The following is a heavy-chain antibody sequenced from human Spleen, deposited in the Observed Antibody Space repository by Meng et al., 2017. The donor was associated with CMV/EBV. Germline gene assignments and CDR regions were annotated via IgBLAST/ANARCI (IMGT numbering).Heavy chain of an antibody. J-gene: IGHJ4*02. Sequence: QGQLGQSGAEVKKPGASVKVSCKVSGYTLTELSMHWVRQAPGKGLEWIGEITHSGSTNYNVSLKSRVTISIDTSKNQFSLKLSSVTAADTAVYYCAIRRSGSYRGYFDYWGQGTLVTVSS. CDR2: ITHSGST. CDR3: AIRRSGSYRGYFDY. CDR1: GYTLTELS. D-gene: IGHD1-26*01. V-gene: IGHV4-34*08.